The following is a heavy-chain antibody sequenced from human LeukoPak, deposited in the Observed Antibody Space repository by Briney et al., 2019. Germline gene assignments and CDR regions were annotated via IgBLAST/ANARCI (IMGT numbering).Heavy chain of an antibody. V-gene: IGHV4-31*03. Sequence: SQTLSLTRTVSGGSISSGGLYWSWIRQLPGKGLDWIGFIYYSGSTYYNPSLKSRVTISIDTSKNQFSLNLYSVTVADTAVYYCARVPEPGWFDPWGQGTLATVSS. J-gene: IGHJ5*02. CDR1: GGSISSGGLY. CDR2: IYYSGST. D-gene: IGHD1-14*01. CDR3: ARVPEPGWFDP.